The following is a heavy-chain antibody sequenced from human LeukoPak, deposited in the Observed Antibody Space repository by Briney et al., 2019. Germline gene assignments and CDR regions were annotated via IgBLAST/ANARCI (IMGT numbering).Heavy chain of an antibody. Sequence: SETLSLTCTVSGGSISSSSYYWGWIRQPPGKGLEWIGSIYYSGNTYYNPSPKSLVTISVYTSKSQFSLKLSSVTAADTAVYYSARLRDGYNYDYWGQGTLVTVYS. CDR1: GGSISSSSYY. J-gene: IGHJ4*02. CDR2: IYYSGNT. D-gene: IGHD5-24*01. V-gene: IGHV4-39*01. CDR3: ARLRDGYNYDY.